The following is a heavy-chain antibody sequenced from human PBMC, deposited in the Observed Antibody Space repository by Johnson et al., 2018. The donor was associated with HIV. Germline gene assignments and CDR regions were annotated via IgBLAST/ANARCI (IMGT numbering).Heavy chain of an antibody. V-gene: IGHV3-30-3*01. CDR2: ISYDGSNK. J-gene: IGHJ3*02. CDR3: AREFLYGDYQDAFDI. CDR1: GFTLSSYV. Sequence: QEQLVESGGGLVQPGGSLRLSCAASGFTLSSYVMHWVRQAPGKGLEWVAVISYDGSNKYYADSVKGPFPISRDNSKNTLYLQMNSLRAEDTAVYYCAREFLYGDYQDAFDIWGQGTMITVSS. D-gene: IGHD4-17*01.